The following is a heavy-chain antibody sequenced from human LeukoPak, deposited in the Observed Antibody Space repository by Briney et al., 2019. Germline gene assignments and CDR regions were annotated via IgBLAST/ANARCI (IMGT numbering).Heavy chain of an antibody. CDR2: IDTNTGNP. CDR1: GYTFTRCA. D-gene: IGHD3-22*01. Sequence: ASVKVSCKASGYTFTRCAMNWVRQAPGQGLESMGWIDTNTGNPTYAQGFTGRFVFSLDTSVSTAYLQISSLKAEDTAVYYCAAHLSDSSGYFSYWGQGALVTVSS. J-gene: IGHJ4*02. CDR3: AAHLSDSSGYFSY. V-gene: IGHV7-4-1*02.